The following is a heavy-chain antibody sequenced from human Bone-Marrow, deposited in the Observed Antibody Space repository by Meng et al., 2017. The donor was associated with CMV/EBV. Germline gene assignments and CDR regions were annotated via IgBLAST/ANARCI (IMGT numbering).Heavy chain of an antibody. D-gene: IGHD3-9*01. CDR3: ARVGLSTGPFDFYLDF. Sequence: ASVKVSCKASGYTFTDYDLTWVRHAPGQGLQWMGRVTPNSGDTRYAQNFQGRVTMTGKTSITTAYMELTSLTSEDTAVYYCARVGLSTGPFDFYLDFWGQGTLVTVPS. J-gene: IGHJ4*02. V-gene: IGHV1-8*01. CDR1: GYTFTDYD. CDR2: VTPNSGDT.